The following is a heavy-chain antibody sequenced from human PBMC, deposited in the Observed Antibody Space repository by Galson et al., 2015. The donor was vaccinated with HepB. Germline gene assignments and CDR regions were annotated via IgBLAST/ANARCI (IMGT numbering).Heavy chain of an antibody. J-gene: IGHJ4*02. Sequence: SLRLSCAAPGFTFSSYAMSWVRQAPGKGLEWVSAISGSGGSTYYADSVKGRFTISRDNSKNTLYLQMNSLRAEDTAVYYCAKELYRIGVAVAGTLDYWGQGTLVTVSS. V-gene: IGHV3-23*01. CDR1: GFTFSSYA. D-gene: IGHD6-19*01. CDR3: AKELYRIGVAVAGTLDY. CDR2: ISGSGGST.